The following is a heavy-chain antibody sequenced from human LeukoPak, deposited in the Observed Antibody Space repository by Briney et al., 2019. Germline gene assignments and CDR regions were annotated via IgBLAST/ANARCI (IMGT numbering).Heavy chain of an antibody. D-gene: IGHD6-6*01. J-gene: IGHJ4*02. CDR2: INHSGST. V-gene: IGHV4-34*01. CDR3: ARYSSSSSFFDY. CDR1: GGSFSGYY. Sequence: SETLSLTCAVYGGSFSGYYWSWIRQPPGKGLEWIGEINHSGSTNYNPSLKSRVTISVDTSKNQSSLKLSSVTAADTAVYYCARYSSSSSFFDYWGQGTLVTVSS.